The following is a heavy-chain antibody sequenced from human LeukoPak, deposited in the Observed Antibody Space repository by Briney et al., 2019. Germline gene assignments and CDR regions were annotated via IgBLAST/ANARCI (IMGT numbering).Heavy chain of an antibody. CDR1: GGSISSYY. V-gene: IGHV4-59*08. J-gene: IGHJ3*02. D-gene: IGHD6-19*01. CDR3: AKPQWLGGDAFDI. CDR2: IYYSGST. Sequence: SETLSLTCTVSGGSISSYYWSWIRQPPGKGLEWIGYIYYSGSTNYNPSLKSRVTISVDTSQNQFSLKLSSVTAADTAVYYCAKPQWLGGDAFDIWGQGTMVTVSS.